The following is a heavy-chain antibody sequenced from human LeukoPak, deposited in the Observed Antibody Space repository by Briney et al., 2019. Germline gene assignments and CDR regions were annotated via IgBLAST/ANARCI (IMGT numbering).Heavy chain of an antibody. CDR3: ARDAWDSGYDIPSGMDV. CDR1: GFTFSSYS. V-gene: IGHV3-21*01. CDR2: ISGSSSYI. Sequence: GGSLRLSCAASGFTFSSYSMNWVRQAPVKGLEWFSSISGSSSYIYYADSVKGRFTISRDNAKNSLYLQMNSLRAEDTAVYYCARDAWDSGYDIPSGMDVWGKGTTVTVSS. J-gene: IGHJ6*04. D-gene: IGHD5-12*01.